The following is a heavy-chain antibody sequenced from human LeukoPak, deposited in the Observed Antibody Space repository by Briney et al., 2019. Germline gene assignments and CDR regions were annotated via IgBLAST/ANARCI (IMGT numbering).Heavy chain of an antibody. CDR3: TTLDFWSGYYLDGNWFDP. D-gene: IGHD3-3*01. V-gene: IGHV3-15*01. Sequence: GGSLRLSCAASGFTFSNAWMSWVRQAPGKGLEWVGRIKSKTDGGTTDYAAPVKGRFTISRDDSKNTLYLQMNSLKTEDTAVYYRTTLDFWSGYYLDGNWFDPWGQGTLVTVSS. CDR1: GFTFSNAW. CDR2: IKSKTDGGTT. J-gene: IGHJ5*02.